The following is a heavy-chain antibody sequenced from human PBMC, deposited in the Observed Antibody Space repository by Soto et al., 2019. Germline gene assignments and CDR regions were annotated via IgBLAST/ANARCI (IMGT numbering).Heavy chain of an antibody. CDR2: ISYDGNNK. CDR1: GFSFSSHG. Sequence: QVQLVWSGGGVVQPGRSLRLSCEASGFSFSSHGMHWVRQAPGKGLEWLAVISYDGNNKYYADSVKGRFSISRDNYKNTLYLQMNSLRAEDTAVYYCAKDHLPTTITTPWFDPWGQGTLVTVSS. D-gene: IGHD4-17*01. V-gene: IGHV3-30*18. J-gene: IGHJ5*02. CDR3: AKDHLPTTITTPWFDP.